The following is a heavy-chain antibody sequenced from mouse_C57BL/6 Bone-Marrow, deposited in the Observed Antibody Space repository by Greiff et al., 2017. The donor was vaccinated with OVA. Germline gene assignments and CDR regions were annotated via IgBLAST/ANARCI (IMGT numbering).Heavy chain of an antibody. CDR1: GYTFPSYW. V-gene: IGHV1-59*01. CDR3: ARWGYDDPLDY. CDR2: IDPSDSYT. Sequence: QVQLQQPGAELVRPGTSGKLSCKASGYTFPSYWMHGVKQRPGQGLEWIGVIDPSDSYTNYNQKFKGKATWTVDTASSTAYMQLSSLTSEDSAVYYCARWGYDDPLDYWGQGTTLTVSS. J-gene: IGHJ2*01. D-gene: IGHD2-2*01.